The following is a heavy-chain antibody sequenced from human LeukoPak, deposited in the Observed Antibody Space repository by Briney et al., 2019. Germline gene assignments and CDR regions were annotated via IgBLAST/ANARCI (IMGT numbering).Heavy chain of an antibody. CDR2: ISSSGSTI. D-gene: IGHD2-21*02. V-gene: IGHV3-11*04. CDR3: AREDVVTARYYFDY. Sequence: PGGSLRLSCAASGFTFSDYYMSWIRQAPGKGLEWVSYISSSGSTIYYADSVKGRFTISRDNSKNTLYLQMNSLRAEDTAVYYCAREDVVTARYYFDYWGQGTLVTVSS. J-gene: IGHJ4*02. CDR1: GFTFSDYY.